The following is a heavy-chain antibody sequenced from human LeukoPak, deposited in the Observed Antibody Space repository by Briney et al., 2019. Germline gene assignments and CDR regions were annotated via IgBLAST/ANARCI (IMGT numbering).Heavy chain of an antibody. J-gene: IGHJ6*03. CDR2: IYYSGST. CDR3: ARASNLYYDFWSGYSTNYYYYMDV. Sequence: SETLSLTCTVSGGSISSSSYYWGWIRQPPGKGLEWIGSIYYSGSTYYNPSLKSRVTISVDTSKNQFSLKLSSVTAADTAVYYCARASNLYYDFWSGYSTNYYYYMDVWGKGTTVTVSS. D-gene: IGHD3-3*01. V-gene: IGHV4-39*07. CDR1: GGSISSSSYY.